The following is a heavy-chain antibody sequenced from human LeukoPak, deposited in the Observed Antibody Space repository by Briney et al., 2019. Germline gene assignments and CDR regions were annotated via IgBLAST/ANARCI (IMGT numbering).Heavy chain of an antibody. CDR3: ARGHVSGGYSWFDR. CDR1: GFTFSSHW. Sequence: PGGSLRLSCAPSGFTFSSHWMHWVRQAPGKGLVWVSRINTDGGSTTYADSVKGRFTISRDNAKNTLYLQMNSLRAQDTAAYYCARGHVSGGYSWFDRWGQGTLVTVSS. J-gene: IGHJ5*02. D-gene: IGHD3-16*01. V-gene: IGHV3-74*01. CDR2: INTDGGST.